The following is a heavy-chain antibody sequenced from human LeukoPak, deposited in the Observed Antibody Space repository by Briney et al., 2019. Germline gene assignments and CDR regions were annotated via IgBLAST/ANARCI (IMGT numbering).Heavy chain of an antibody. V-gene: IGHV1-8*01. CDR1: GYTFASYD. D-gene: IGHD3-9*01. J-gene: IGHJ4*02. Sequence: ASVKVSCKASGYTFASYDINWVRQATGQGLEWMGWMNPNSGNTNYAQKLQGRVTMTTDTSTSTAYMELRSLRSDDTAVYYCARGFRYFDWLPPYYFDYWGQGTLVTVSS. CDR3: ARGFRYFDWLPPYYFDY. CDR2: MNPNSGNT.